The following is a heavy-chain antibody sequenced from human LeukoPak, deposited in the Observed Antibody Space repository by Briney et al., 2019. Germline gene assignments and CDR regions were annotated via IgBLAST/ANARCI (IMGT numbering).Heavy chain of an antibody. Sequence: GGSLRLSCAASGFTFSSYAMSWVRQAPGKGLEWVSAISGSGGSTYYADSVKGRFTISRDNSKNTLYLQMNSLRAEDTAVYYCAKDRSDDYYDSSGYPIGAFDIWGQGTMVTVSS. D-gene: IGHD3-22*01. CDR3: AKDRSDDYYDSSGYPIGAFDI. J-gene: IGHJ3*02. CDR1: GFTFSSYA. CDR2: ISGSGGST. V-gene: IGHV3-23*01.